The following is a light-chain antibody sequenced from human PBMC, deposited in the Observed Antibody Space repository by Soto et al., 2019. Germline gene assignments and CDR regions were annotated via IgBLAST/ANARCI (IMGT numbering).Light chain of an antibody. CDR1: QSIGGF. V-gene: IGKV1-39*01. J-gene: IGKJ4*01. CDR2: AAS. Sequence: DIQMTQSPSSLSVSVGDSVTITCRASQSIGGFLNWYQQKLGKAPKIMIYAASSLQSGVPSRFSGSGSGTDFTLTISSLQPEEFATYYCQQSYSTPLTFGGGTKVDIK. CDR3: QQSYSTPLT.